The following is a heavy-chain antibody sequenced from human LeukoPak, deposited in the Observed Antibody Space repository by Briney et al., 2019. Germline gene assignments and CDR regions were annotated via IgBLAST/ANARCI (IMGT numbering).Heavy chain of an antibody. CDR3: ATVSYYVFDY. CDR1: GGSISSGGYY. Sequence: LSLTCTVSGGSISSGGYYMSWVRQAPGKGLEWVSYISGSSGYTNYADSVKGRFTISRDNTKNSLYLQMNNLRAEDAAVYYCATVSYYVFDYWGQGTLVTVSS. J-gene: IGHJ4*02. CDR2: ISGSSGYT. D-gene: IGHD3-10*02. V-gene: IGHV3-11*03.